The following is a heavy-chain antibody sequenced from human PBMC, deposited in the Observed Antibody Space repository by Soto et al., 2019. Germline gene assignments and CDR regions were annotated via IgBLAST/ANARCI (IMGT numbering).Heavy chain of an antibody. CDR3: ARQRYFDY. V-gene: IGHV5-51*01. Sequence: GESLKISCQASGYIFHNYWIGWVRQMPGKGLEWLGIIYPGDSNIRYNPSFQGQVTISADKSLSTTYLHWSSLKASDTAMYYCARQRYFDYWGQGTLGTAPQ. CDR1: GYIFHNYW. J-gene: IGHJ4*02. CDR2: IYPGDSNI.